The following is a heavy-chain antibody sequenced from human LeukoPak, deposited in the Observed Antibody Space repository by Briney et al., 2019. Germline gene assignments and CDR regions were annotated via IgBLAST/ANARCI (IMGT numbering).Heavy chain of an antibody. Sequence: PGGSLRLSCAASGFTFSDFYTSWVRESPGKGLEWVASINQDGTGKYYVASVKGRFTISRDNAKKSVWLQMTSLRADDTAVYYCARSLWPEDYWGQGTLVTVSS. J-gene: IGHJ4*02. V-gene: IGHV3-7*01. D-gene: IGHD3-16*01. CDR1: GFTFSDFY. CDR3: ARSLWPEDY. CDR2: INQDGTGK.